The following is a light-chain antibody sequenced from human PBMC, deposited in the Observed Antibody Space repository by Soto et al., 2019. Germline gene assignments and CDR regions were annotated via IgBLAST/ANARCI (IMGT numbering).Light chain of an antibody. CDR1: SSDVGGYNY. J-gene: IGLJ1*01. Sequence: QSVLTQPRSVSGSPGQSVTISCTGTSSDVGGYNYVSWYQQHPGKAPKLMIYDVSKRPSGVPDRFSGSKSGNTASLTISGLQAEDEADYYRCSYAGSYTYVFGTGIKVNV. CDR3: CSYAGSYTYV. V-gene: IGLV2-11*01. CDR2: DVS.